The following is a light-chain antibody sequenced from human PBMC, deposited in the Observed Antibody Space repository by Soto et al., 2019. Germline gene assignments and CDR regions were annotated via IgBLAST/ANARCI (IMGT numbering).Light chain of an antibody. V-gene: IGKV3-20*01. Sequence: IMMSQSPATLSVSPGERATLSCRASQSVYSSVAWYQQRPGQAPRLLIYRASTRATGIPARFSGSGSGTDFTLTISRLEPEDFAVYYCQQYGSSPTWTFGQGTKVDIK. CDR2: RAS. J-gene: IGKJ1*01. CDR1: QSVYSS. CDR3: QQYGSSPTWT.